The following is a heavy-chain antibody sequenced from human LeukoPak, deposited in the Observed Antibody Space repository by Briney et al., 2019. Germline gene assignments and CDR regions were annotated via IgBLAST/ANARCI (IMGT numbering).Heavy chain of an antibody. J-gene: IGHJ6*03. V-gene: IGHV4-4*07. CDR1: GGSISSYY. CDR3: ARVSRRSYYGSGSYLYYYYYMDV. Sequence: SETLSLTCTVSGGSISSYYWSWIRQPAGKGLEWIGRIYTSGSTNYNPSLKSRVTMSVDTSKNQFSLKLSSVTAADTAVYYCARVSRRSYYGSGSYLYYYYYMDVWGKGTTVTISS. D-gene: IGHD3-10*01. CDR2: IYTSGST.